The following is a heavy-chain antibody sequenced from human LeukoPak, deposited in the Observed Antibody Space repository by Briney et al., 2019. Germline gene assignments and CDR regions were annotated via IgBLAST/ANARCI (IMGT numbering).Heavy chain of an antibody. CDR1: GFTITNYW. D-gene: IGHD2-8*02. V-gene: IGHV3-74*01. Sequence: GGSLRLSCAASGFTITNYWMHWVPQAPGQGLVWVSRISSDGTTTNYADSVRGRFTISRDNAKNMLYLQMNSLRAEDTAIYYCVVIVLGWGQGTLVTVSS. CDR3: VVIVLG. J-gene: IGHJ4*02. CDR2: ISSDGTTT.